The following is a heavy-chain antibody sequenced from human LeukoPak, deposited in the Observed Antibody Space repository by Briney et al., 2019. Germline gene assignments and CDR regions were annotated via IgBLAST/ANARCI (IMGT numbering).Heavy chain of an antibody. Sequence: ASVKVSCKASGYTLTGYYMHWVRQAPGQGLEWMGWMNPNSGGTKYAQKFQGRVTMTRDTSISTAYMELSRLRSDDTAMDYCARDKLGLGELSLYDQWGQGTLVTVFS. CDR2: MNPNSGGT. CDR3: ARDKLGLGELSLYDQ. CDR1: GYTLTGYY. V-gene: IGHV1-2*02. D-gene: IGHD3-16*02. J-gene: IGHJ5*02.